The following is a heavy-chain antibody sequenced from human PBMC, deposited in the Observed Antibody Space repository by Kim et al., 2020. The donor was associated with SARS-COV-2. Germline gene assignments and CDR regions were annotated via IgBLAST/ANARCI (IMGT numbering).Heavy chain of an antibody. J-gene: IGHJ4*02. CDR2: IHYSGTT. Sequence: SETLSLTCSVSGDSIVGHYWTWLRQAPERGLEWIGSIHYSGTTNYNPSLKSRLTMSLDTSARQLSLRLNSVTVADTAVYYCARDRSASGWSLLDSWGQGTLVTVSS. CDR1: GDSIVGHY. CDR3: ARDRSASGWSLLDS. D-gene: IGHD6-19*01. V-gene: IGHV4-59*11.